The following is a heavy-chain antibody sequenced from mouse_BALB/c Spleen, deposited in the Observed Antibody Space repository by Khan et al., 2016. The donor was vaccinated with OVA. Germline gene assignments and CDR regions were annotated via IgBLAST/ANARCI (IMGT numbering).Heavy chain of an antibody. V-gene: IGHV3-8*02. D-gene: IGHD1-1*01. CDR2: IIYTGYT. CDR3: ARSTCIYAFID. CDR1: GDSITSGY. Sequence: EVQLQESGPSLVKPSQTLSLTCSVAGDSITSGYWNWIRKLPGNNLEYMGYIIYTGYTYYNPSLKSRISITQHTSKNQYFLQLSSVTDEDTATYCCARSTCIYAFIDWGQGTLVTVSA. J-gene: IGHJ3*01.